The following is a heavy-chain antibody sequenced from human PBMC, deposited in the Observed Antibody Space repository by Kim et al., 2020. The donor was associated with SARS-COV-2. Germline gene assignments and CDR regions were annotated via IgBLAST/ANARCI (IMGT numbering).Heavy chain of an antibody. D-gene: IGHD6-19*01. Sequence: ASVKVSCKASGYTFTSYGISWVRQAPGQGLEWMGWISAYNGNTNYAQKLQGRVTMTTDTSTSTAYMELRSLRSDDTAVYYCARDPGRGAGTWTLPIDYWGQGTLVTVSS. V-gene: IGHV1-18*04. J-gene: IGHJ4*02. CDR1: GYTFTSYG. CDR2: ISAYNGNT. CDR3: ARDPGRGAGTWTLPIDY.